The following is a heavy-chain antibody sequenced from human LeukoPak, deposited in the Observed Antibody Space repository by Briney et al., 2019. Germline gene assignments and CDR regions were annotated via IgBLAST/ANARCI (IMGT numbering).Heavy chain of an antibody. Sequence: GGSLRLSCAASGFTFSSYSMNWVRQAPGKGLEWVSYISSSSSTIYYADSVKGRFTISRDNAKNSLYLQMNSLRAEDTAVYYCARDQFSGNSYYYYYYMDVWGKGTTVTVSS. CDR1: GFTFSSYS. CDR3: ARDQFSGNSYYYYYYMDV. V-gene: IGHV3-48*01. CDR2: ISSSSSTI. D-gene: IGHD4-23*01. J-gene: IGHJ6*03.